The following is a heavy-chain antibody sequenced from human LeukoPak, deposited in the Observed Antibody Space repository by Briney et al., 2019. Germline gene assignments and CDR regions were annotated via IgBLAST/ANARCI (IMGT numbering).Heavy chain of an antibody. J-gene: IGHJ4*02. CDR2: IYYTGST. V-gene: IGHV4-59*01. D-gene: IGHD1-26*01. CDR3: ARVGGWEPKLHGVTFDY. CDR1: GGSLSRYY. Sequence: SETLSLTCTVSGGSLSRYYWSWIRQPPGKGPEWIGYIYYTGSTNYNPSLKSRVTMSADTSKNQFSLKLSSVTAADTAVYFCARVGGWEPKLHGVTFDYLGQGTLVTVSS.